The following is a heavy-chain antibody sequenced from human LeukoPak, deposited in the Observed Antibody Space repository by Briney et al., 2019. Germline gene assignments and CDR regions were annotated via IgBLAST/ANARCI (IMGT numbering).Heavy chain of an antibody. V-gene: IGHV1-2*02. D-gene: IGHD4-11*01. Sequence: ASVKVSCKASGYTFNGFYLHWVRQAPGQGLEWMGWINPNSGGTNYAQKFQGRVTMTRDTSISTAYMELSRLRSDDTAVYYCARWMATVTTPDYWGQGTLVAVSS. CDR1: GYTFNGFY. CDR3: ARWMATVTTPDY. CDR2: INPNSGGT. J-gene: IGHJ4*02.